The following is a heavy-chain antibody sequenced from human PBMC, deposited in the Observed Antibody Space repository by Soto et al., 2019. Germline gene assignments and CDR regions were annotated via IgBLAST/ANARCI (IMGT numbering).Heavy chain of an antibody. J-gene: IGHJ6*02. CDR1: GFTFSSYA. D-gene: IGHD3-22*01. Sequence: QVQLVESGGGVVQPGRSLRLSCAASGFTFSSYAMHWVRQAPGKGLEWVAVISYDGSNKYYADSVKGRFTISRDNSKNTLYLQMNSLRAEDTAVYYCARDRGVHYYDSSGSPEVFYYYGMDVWGQGTTVTVSS. CDR3: ARDRGVHYYDSSGSPEVFYYYGMDV. CDR2: ISYDGSNK. V-gene: IGHV3-30-3*01.